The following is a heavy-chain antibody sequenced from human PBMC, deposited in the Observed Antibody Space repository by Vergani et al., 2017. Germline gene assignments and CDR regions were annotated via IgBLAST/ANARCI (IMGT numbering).Heavy chain of an antibody. D-gene: IGHD2-15*01. Sequence: VQLVESGGGLVQPGGSLRLSCAASGFTFRDYYISWIRQAPWKGLEWVSYISSSGSTIYYADSVKGRLTISRDHAKNSLYLQMNRLRAEDTAVYYCARDRCSGGSCYDDYWGQGTLVTVSS. CDR3: ARDRCSGGSCYDDY. J-gene: IGHJ4*02. CDR2: ISSSGSTI. CDR1: GFTFRDYY. V-gene: IGHV3-11*04.